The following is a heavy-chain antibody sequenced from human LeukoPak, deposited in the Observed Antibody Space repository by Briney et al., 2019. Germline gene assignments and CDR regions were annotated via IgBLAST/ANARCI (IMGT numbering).Heavy chain of an antibody. CDR1: GASVSSSY. J-gene: IGHJ4*02. CDR3: ARAYSIAAVFDY. CDR2: IHYSGST. V-gene: IGHV4-59*02. Sequence: SETLSLTCTVSGASVSSSYWSWLRQPPGKGLEWIGYIHYSGSTNYNPSLKSRVTMSVDTSKNQFSLNLNSVTAADTAMYYCARAYSIAAVFDYWGQGTLVTVSS. D-gene: IGHD6-13*01.